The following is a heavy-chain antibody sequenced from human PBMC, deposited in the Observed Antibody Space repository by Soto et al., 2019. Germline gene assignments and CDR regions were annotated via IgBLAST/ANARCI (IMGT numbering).Heavy chain of an antibody. CDR1: GYTFTSYA. D-gene: IGHD2-15*01. CDR3: ASPLGYCSGGSCPPPLDY. Sequence: ASVKVSCKASGYTFTSYAMHWVRQAPGQRLEWMGWINAGNGNTKYSQKFQGRVTITRDTSASTAYMELSSLRSEDTAVYYCASPLGYCSGGSCPPPLDYWGQGTLVTVS. CDR2: INAGNGNT. J-gene: IGHJ4*02. V-gene: IGHV1-3*01.